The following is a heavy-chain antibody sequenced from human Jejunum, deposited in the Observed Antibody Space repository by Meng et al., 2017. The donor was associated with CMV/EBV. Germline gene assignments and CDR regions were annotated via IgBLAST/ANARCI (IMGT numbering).Heavy chain of an antibody. J-gene: IGHJ5*02. CDR2: VQSDRFSK. Sequence: FGLHFRDPGMPWVRQPPVKGLGWVAFVQSDRFSKSYADAVKGRFTISRDHSNTALYLQMDSLRPEDTAIYYCARDFRYKWSYWLNPWGQGTLVTVSS. CDR3: ARDFRYKWSYWLNP. D-gene: IGHD1-7*01. CDR1: GLHFRDPG. V-gene: IGHV3-30*02.